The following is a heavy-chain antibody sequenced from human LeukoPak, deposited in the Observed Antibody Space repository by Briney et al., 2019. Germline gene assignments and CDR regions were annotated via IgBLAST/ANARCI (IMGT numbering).Heavy chain of an antibody. V-gene: IGHV3-23*01. CDR1: GFTFSSFA. CDR2: ISSTAATT. J-gene: IGHJ4*02. D-gene: IGHD3-3*01. Sequence: GGSLRLSCAASGFTFSSFAMSWVRQAPGQGLEWVSSISSTAATTYYVDSVRGRFTISRDNAMNTLYLQLSSLRVEDTAVYYCARRTLFGVIKPPDYWGQGTLVTVSS. CDR3: ARRTLFGVIKPPDY.